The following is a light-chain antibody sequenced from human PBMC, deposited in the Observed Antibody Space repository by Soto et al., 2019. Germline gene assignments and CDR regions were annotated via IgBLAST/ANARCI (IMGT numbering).Light chain of an antibody. CDR3: QQYSSSPGT. Sequence: EIVLTQSPATLSLSPGERATLSCRASQSVSSYLAWYQQKPGQAPRLLIYDASNRATGIPARFSGSGSGTDFTLTISSLEPEDFAVYSCQQYSSSPGTFGQGTKVEIK. J-gene: IGKJ1*01. CDR1: QSVSSY. V-gene: IGKV3-11*01. CDR2: DAS.